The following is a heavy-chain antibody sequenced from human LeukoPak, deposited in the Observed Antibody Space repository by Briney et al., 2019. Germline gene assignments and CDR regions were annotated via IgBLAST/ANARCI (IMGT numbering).Heavy chain of an antibody. CDR2: IYYSGST. D-gene: IGHD3-22*01. J-gene: IGHJ4*02. V-gene: IGHV4-61*05. CDR3: ARLFYYDSSGSLDY. CDR1: GGSISSSSYY. Sequence: SETLSLTCTVSGGSISSSSYYWSWIRQPPGKGLEWIGYIYYSGSTNYNPSLKSRVTISVDTSKNQFSLKLSSVTAADTAVYYCARLFYYDSSGSLDYWGQGTLVTVSS.